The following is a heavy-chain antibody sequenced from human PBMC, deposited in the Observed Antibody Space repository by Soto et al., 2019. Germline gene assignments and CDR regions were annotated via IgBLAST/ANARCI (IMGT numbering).Heavy chain of an antibody. V-gene: IGHV4-59*01. D-gene: IGHD5-18*01. CDR1: GGSISSYY. CDR2: IYYSGST. Sequence: PSETLSLTCTVSGGSISSYYWSWIRQPPGKGLEWIGYIYYSGSTNYNPSLKSRVTISVDTSKNQFSLKLSSVTAADTAVYYCAREGYSYGLYYFDYWGQGTLVTV. CDR3: AREGYSYGLYYFDY. J-gene: IGHJ4*02.